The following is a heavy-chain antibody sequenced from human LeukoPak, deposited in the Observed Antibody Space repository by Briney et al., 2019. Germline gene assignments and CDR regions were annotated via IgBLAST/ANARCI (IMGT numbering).Heavy chain of an antibody. J-gene: IGHJ3*02. CDR2: IVGGIGNT. Sequence: ASVKVSCEASGFTFTSSAMQWVRQARGQRLEWIGWIVGGIGNTNYAQKFQERVTITRDMSTSTAYMELSSLRSEDTAVYYCATHRDGDYQNDAFDIWGQGTMVTVSS. CDR3: ATHRDGDYQNDAFDI. V-gene: IGHV1-58*02. CDR1: GFTFTSSA. D-gene: IGHD4-17*01.